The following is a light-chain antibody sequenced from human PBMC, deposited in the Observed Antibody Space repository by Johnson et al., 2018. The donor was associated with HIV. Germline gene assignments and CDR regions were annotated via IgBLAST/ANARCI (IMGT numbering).Light chain of an antibody. CDR3: GAWDGRLSVYV. V-gene: IGLV1-51*01. CDR1: TSNIGSNS. Sequence: QFVLTQPPSVSAAPGQKVTISCSGNTSNIGSNSVSWYQHLPGIAPKLLVYDRNKRPSGIPDRFSGSKSGTSATLGIPGLQTGDEADYYCGAWDGRLSVYVFGTGTTVTV. J-gene: IGLJ1*01. CDR2: DRN.